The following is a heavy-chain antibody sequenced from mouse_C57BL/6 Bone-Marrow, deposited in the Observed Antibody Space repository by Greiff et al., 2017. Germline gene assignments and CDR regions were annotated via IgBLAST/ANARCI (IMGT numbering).Heavy chain of an antibody. V-gene: IGHV14-3*01. CDR3: ARNYGNHGGFAY. J-gene: IGHJ3*01. CDR1: GFNFKNTY. CDR2: IDPANGNS. Sequence: EVQLKQSVAELVRPGASVKLSCTASGFNFKNTYMHWVKQRPEQGLEWIGRIDPANGNSKYAPNFQGMATITADTSSNTAYLQLSSLTSEDTAIYYCARNYGNHGGFAYWGQGTLVTVSA. D-gene: IGHD2-1*01.